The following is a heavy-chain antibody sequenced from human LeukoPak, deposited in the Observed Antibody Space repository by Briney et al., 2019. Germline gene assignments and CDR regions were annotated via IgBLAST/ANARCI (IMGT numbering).Heavy chain of an antibody. V-gene: IGHV4-4*07. CDR1: GGSFSGYY. J-gene: IGHJ4*02. Sequence: SETLSLTCAVYGGSFSGYYWSWIRQPAGKGLEWIGRIYSSGSTNYNPSLKSRVTMSVDTSKNQFSLKLSSVTAADTAVYYCAKEPLYYYWGQGTLVTVSS. D-gene: IGHD2-21*01. CDR2: IYSSGST. CDR3: AKEPLYYY.